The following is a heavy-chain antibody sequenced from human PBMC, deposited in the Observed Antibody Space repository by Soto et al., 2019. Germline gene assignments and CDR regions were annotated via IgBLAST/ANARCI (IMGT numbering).Heavy chain of an antibody. V-gene: IGHV1-46*03. Sequence: QVQLVQSGAEVKKPGASVNVSCKASGYTFTTYYMHWVRQAPGQGLEWMGVINPNGGSTTYAQKFQSRFIMTRDTSRSTVYMERSSLRSADTAMYYCTRDLLTMVGYFYDVAVWGKGTAVTVSS. J-gene: IGHJ6*03. CDR1: GYTFTTYY. CDR2: INPNGGST. D-gene: IGHD2-8*01. CDR3: TRDLLTMVGYFYDVAV.